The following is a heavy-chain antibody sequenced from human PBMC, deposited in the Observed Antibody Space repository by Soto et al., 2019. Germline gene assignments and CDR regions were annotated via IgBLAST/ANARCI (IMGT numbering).Heavy chain of an antibody. Sequence: PGGSLRLSCAASGFTFSSYAMSWVRQAPGKGLEWVSAISGSGGSTYYADSVKGRFTISRDNSKNTLYLQMNSLRAEDTAVYYCATLGTSSGWYGHAFDIWGQGTMVTVSS. J-gene: IGHJ3*02. D-gene: IGHD6-19*01. V-gene: IGHV3-23*01. CDR1: GFTFSSYA. CDR2: ISGSGGST. CDR3: ATLGTSSGWYGHAFDI.